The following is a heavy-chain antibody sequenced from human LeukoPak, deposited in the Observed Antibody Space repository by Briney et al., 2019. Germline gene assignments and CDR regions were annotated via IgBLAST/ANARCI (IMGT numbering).Heavy chain of an antibody. CDR3: AGGHGLGSSWYWFDP. Sequence: SETLSLTCAVYGGSFSGYYWSWIRQPPGKGLEWIGEINHSGSTNYNPSLKSRVTISVDTSKNQFSLKLSSVTAADTAVYYCAGGHGLGSSWYWFDPWGQGTLVTVSS. CDR1: GGSFSGYY. J-gene: IGHJ5*02. V-gene: IGHV4-34*01. D-gene: IGHD6-13*01. CDR2: INHSGST.